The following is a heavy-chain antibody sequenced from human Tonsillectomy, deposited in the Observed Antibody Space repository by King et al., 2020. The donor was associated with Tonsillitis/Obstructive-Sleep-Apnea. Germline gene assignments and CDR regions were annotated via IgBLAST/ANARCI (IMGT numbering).Heavy chain of an antibody. CDR1: GYSFTSYW. CDR3: ASFGVVINFDYMDV. Sequence: QLVQSGAEVKKPGESLRISCKGSGYSFTSYWISWVRQMPGKGLDWMARIDPIDSYTNYSPSFQGHVTISADKSISTVYLQWSSLKASDTAMYYCASFGVVINFDYMDVWGKGTTVTVSS. CDR2: IDPIDSYT. V-gene: IGHV5-10-1*01. D-gene: IGHD3-3*01. J-gene: IGHJ6*03.